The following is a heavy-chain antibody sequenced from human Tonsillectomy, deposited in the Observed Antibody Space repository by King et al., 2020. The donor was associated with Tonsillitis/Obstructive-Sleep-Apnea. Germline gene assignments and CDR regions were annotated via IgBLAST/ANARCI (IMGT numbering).Heavy chain of an antibody. D-gene: IGHD2-2*02. V-gene: IGHV5-51*03. CDR3: ARTHYCSSTSCYKSWFDP. Sequence: QLVQSGAEVKKPGESLKISCKGSGYSFTSYWIGWVRQMPGKGLEWMGIIYPGDSDTRYSPSFQGQVTISADKSISTAYLQWSSLKASDTAMYYCARTHYCSSTSCYKSWFDPWGQGTLVTVSS. CDR1: GYSFTSYW. CDR2: IYPGDSDT. J-gene: IGHJ5*02.